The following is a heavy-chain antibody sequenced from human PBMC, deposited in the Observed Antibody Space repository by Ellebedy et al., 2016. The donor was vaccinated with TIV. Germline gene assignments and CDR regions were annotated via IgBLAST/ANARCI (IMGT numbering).Heavy chain of an antibody. V-gene: IGHV3-30*18. Sequence: GESLKISXAASGFTFSSYGMHWVRQAPGKGLEWVAVISYDGSNKYYADSVKGRFTISRDNSKNTLYLQMNSLRAEDTAVYYCAKDLVTTSDSPFDYWGQGTLVTVSS. CDR2: ISYDGSNK. CDR3: AKDLVTTSDSPFDY. J-gene: IGHJ4*02. CDR1: GFTFSSYG. D-gene: IGHD5-12*01.